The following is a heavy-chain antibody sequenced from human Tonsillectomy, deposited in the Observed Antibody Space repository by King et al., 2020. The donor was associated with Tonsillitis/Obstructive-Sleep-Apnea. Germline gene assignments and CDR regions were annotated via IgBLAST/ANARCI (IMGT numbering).Heavy chain of an antibody. Sequence: QLQESGPGLVKPSETLSLTCTVSGGSMYSDNYYWGWIRQPPGKGLEWIGSIYYTGGTYYSPSLESRVTISVDTSKTQFSLNLSSVTAADTAVYYCAGHWGGLGWFDAWGQGTLVTASS. J-gene: IGHJ5*02. D-gene: IGHD3-16*01. CDR1: GGSMYSDNYY. V-gene: IGHV4-39*01. CDR2: IYYTGGT. CDR3: AGHWGGLGWFDA.